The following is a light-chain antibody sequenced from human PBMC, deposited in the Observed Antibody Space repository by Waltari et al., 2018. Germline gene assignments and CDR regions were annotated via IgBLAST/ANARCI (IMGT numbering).Light chain of an antibody. V-gene: IGKV1-5*03. CDR3: HQYTTYSSLT. J-gene: IGKJ4*01. CDR1: QSISSW. CDR2: KAS. Sequence: DIQLTQSPSTLSASVGDRVTITCRASQSISSWLAWYQQKPGLPPKLLIHKASTLQTAVPSRFSGSGSGTEFTLTISGLQPDDFVTYYCHQYTTYSSLTFGGGTKVEVK.